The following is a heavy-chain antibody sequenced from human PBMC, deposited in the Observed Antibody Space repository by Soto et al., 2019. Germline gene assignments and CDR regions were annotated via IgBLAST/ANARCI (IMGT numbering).Heavy chain of an antibody. CDR3: ARIRFGYCSGGSCYHFDY. J-gene: IGHJ4*02. V-gene: IGHV4-31*03. D-gene: IGHD2-15*01. CDR1: GGSISSGGYY. CDR2: IYYSGST. Sequence: QVQLQESGPGLVKPSQTLSLTCTVSGGSISSGGYYWSWIRQHPGKGLEWIGYIYYSGSTYYNPSLKSRVIISVDTSKNQFSLKLSSVTAADTAVYYCARIRFGYCSGGSCYHFDYWGQGTLVTVSS.